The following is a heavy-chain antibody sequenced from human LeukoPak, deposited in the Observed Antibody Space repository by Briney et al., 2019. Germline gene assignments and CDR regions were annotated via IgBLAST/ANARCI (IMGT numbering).Heavy chain of an antibody. J-gene: IGHJ4*02. D-gene: IGHD5-24*01. CDR2: IIYSGGAT. CDR3: AAHNY. CDR1: GFTFSRSA. Sequence: GGSLRLSCSASGFTFSRSAMTWVRQGPGTGLEFVASIIYSGGATYYADSVKGRFTISRDNSKNTLYLQMNSLRVDETAVYYCAAHNYWGQGTLVTVSS. V-gene: IGHV3-23*01.